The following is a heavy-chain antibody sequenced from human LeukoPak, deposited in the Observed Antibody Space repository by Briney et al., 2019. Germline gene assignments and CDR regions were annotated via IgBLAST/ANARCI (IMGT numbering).Heavy chain of an antibody. J-gene: IGHJ6*03. Sequence: SETLSLTCAVYGGSFSGYYWSWIRQPPGKGLEWIGEINHSGSTNYNPSLKSRVTISVDTSKNQFSLKLNSVTAADTAVYYCARRFPGYYYYYMDVWGKGTTVTVSS. V-gene: IGHV4-34*01. D-gene: IGHD2-8*02. CDR1: GGSFSGYY. CDR2: INHSGST. CDR3: ARRFPGYYYYYMDV.